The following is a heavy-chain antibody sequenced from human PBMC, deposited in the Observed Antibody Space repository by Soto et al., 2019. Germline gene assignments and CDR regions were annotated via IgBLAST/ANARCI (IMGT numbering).Heavy chain of an antibody. CDR1: GFTFGDYA. CDR3: TRNRITMIVVANDAFDI. V-gene: IGHV3-49*03. Sequence: GGSLRLSCTASGFTFGDYAMSWFRQAPGKGLEWVGFIRSKAYGGTTEYAASVKGRFTISRDDSKSIAYLQMNSLKTEDTAVYYCTRNRITMIVVANDAFDIWGQGTMVTVSS. D-gene: IGHD3-22*01. J-gene: IGHJ3*02. CDR2: IRSKAYGGTT.